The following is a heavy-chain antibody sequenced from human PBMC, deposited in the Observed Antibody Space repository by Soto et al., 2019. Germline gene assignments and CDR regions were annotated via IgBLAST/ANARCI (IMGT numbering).Heavy chain of an antibody. CDR2: IKSKTDGGTT. D-gene: IGHD4-17*01. V-gene: IGHV3-15*01. J-gene: IGHJ4*02. Sequence: GGSLRLSCAASGFTFSNAWMSWVRQAPGKGLEWVGRIKSKTDGGTTDYAAPVKGRFTISRDDSKNTLYLQMNSLKTEDTAVYYCTTAFDDYGDYAFDYWGQGTLVTVSS. CDR3: TTAFDDYGDYAFDY. CDR1: GFTFSNAW.